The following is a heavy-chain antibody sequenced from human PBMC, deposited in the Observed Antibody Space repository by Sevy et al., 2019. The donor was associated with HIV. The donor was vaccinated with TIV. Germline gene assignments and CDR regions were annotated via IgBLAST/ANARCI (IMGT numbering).Heavy chain of an antibody. CDR2: IYSDGST. J-gene: IGHJ4*02. CDR1: GFTVSSNY. D-gene: IGHD6-25*01. CDR3: ARSPKRLEFDY. V-gene: IGHV3-53*01. Sequence: GGSLRLSCAASGFTVSSNYMSWVRQAPGKGLEWVSVIYSDGSTYYADSVKGRFTISRDNSKNMLYLQMNSLRAEDTAVYYCARSPKRLEFDYWGQGTLVTVSS.